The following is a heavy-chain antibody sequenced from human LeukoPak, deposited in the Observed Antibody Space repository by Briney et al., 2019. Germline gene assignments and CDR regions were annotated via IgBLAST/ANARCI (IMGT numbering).Heavy chain of an antibody. J-gene: IGHJ3*02. V-gene: IGHV3-21*01. Sequence: GGSLRLSCAASGFTFSSYSMIWVRQAPGKGLEWVSSISSSSSHIYYADSVKGRFTISRDNAKNSLHLQMNSLRAEDTAVYYCARDRELNYGAYGAFDISGQGTMVTVSS. D-gene: IGHD4-17*01. CDR3: ARDRELNYGAYGAFDI. CDR1: GFTFSSYS. CDR2: ISSSSSHI.